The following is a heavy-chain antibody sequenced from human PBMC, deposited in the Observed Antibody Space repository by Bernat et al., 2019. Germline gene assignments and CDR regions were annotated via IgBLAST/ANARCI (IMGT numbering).Heavy chain of an antibody. CDR2: ISYDGSNK. V-gene: IGHV3-30*09. D-gene: IGHD6-13*01. CDR3: AREGKYRSTWYPLDY. Sequence: QVQVVESGGGVVQPGRSLRLSCTASGFTLNDFATYWVRQAPGKGLEWVAFISYDGSNKYYADSVKGRFAISRDISKSTLYLQMDSLRVEDTAVYYCAREGKYRSTWYPLDYWGQGTLVTVSS. J-gene: IGHJ4*02. CDR1: GFTLNDFA.